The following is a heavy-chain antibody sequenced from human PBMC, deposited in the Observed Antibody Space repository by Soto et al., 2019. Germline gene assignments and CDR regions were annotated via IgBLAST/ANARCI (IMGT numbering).Heavy chain of an antibody. D-gene: IGHD3-3*01. J-gene: IGHJ6*02. Sequence: SVKVSCKASGGTFSSYAISWVRQAPGQGLEWMGGIIPIIGTANYAQKFQGRVTITADESTSTAYMELSSLRSEDTAVYYCARPTYYDFWSGYQTGYYYYGMDVWGQGATVTVSS. V-gene: IGHV1-69*13. CDR1: GGTFSSYA. CDR2: IIPIIGTA. CDR3: ARPTYYDFWSGYQTGYYYYGMDV.